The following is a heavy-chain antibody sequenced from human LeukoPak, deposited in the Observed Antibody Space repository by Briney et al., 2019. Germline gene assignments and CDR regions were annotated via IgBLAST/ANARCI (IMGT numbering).Heavy chain of an antibody. CDR3: TREAYGSGSYYNHDAFDI. J-gene: IGHJ3*02. D-gene: IGHD3-10*01. CDR2: IRSKAYGGTT. Sequence: QPGGSLRLSCTASGFTFGDYAMSWVRQAPGKGLEWVGLIRSKAYGGTTEYAASVKGRFTISRDDSKSIAYLQMNSLKTEDTAVYYCTREAYGSGSYYNHDAFDIWGQGTMVTVSS. CDR1: GFTFGDYA. V-gene: IGHV3-49*04.